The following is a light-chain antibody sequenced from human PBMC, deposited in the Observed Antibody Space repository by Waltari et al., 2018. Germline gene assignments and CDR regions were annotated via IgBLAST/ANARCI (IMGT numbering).Light chain of an antibody. CDR3: QHNYSAVT. CDR2: GAD. Sequence: DIQMTQSPSSLSASVGDRVTITCRASRDIRSYLNWYQQRPGKAPNLLIYGADTVRSGVSSRFVGSGSGTAFTLTINSLQPEDFATYYCQHNYSAVTFGPGTTVDIK. J-gene: IGKJ3*01. CDR1: RDIRSY. V-gene: IGKV1-39*01.